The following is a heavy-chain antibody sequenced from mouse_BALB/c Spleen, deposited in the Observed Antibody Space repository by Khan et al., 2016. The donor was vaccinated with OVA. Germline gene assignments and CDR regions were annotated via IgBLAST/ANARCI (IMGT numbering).Heavy chain of an antibody. CDR2: ISSGGSYT. Sequence: EVQLVESGGDLVKPGGSLKLSCAASGFTFSTYGMSWVRQTPDKRLEWVAAISSGGSYTYYPDSVKGRFTISRDNAKNTLYLQMSSLKSEDTAMYYCTRLAYYYKSEVFAYWGQGTLITVSA. CDR1: GFTFSTYG. CDR3: TRLAYYYKSEVFAY. V-gene: IGHV5-6*01. J-gene: IGHJ3*01. D-gene: IGHD1-1*01.